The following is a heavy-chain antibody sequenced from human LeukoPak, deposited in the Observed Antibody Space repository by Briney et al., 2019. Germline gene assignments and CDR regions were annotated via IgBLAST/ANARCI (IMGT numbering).Heavy chain of an antibody. CDR2: ISYDGSNK. V-gene: IGHV3-30*18. D-gene: IGHD3-10*01. CDR1: GFTFSSYG. CDR3: AKEADYYGSGSYSTLSY. Sequence: GRSLRLSCAASGFTFSSYGMHWVRQAPGKGLEWVAVISYDGSNKYYADSVKGRFTISRDNSKNTLYLQMNSLRAEDTAVYYCAKEADYYGSGSYSTLSYWGQGTLVTVSS. J-gene: IGHJ4*02.